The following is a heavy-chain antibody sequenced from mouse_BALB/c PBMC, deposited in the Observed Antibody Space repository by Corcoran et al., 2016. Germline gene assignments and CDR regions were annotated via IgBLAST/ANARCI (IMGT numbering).Heavy chain of an antibody. Sequence: QSQLVQSGPELKKPGETVKISCKASGYTFTNYGMNWVKQAPGKGLKWMGWINTYTGEPTYADDFKGRFAFSLETSASTAYLQINNLKNEDMATYFCARGNYGNPYAMDYWGQGTSVTVSS. CDR1: GYTFTNYG. CDR2: INTYTGEP. J-gene: IGHJ4*01. CDR3: ARGNYGNPYAMDY. D-gene: IGHD2-1*01. V-gene: IGHV9-1*02.